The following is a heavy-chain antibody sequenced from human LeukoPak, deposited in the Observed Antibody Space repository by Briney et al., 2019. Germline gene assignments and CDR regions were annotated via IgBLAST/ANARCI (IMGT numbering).Heavy chain of an antibody. CDR2: TSWNSGGT. CDR3: AKDTRYSNYAGGSFDI. V-gene: IGHV3-9*01. CDR1: GFTFDDYA. Sequence: GGSLRLSCAASGFTFDDYAMHWVRQAPGKGLEWVSGTSWNSGGTGYADSVKGRVTISGDNAKNSLYLQMNSLRVEDTALYYCAKDTRYSNYAGGSFDIWGQGTMVTVSS. D-gene: IGHD4-11*01. J-gene: IGHJ3*02.